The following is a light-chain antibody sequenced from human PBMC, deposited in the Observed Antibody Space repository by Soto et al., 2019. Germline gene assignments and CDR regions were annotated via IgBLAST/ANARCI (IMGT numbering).Light chain of an antibody. Sequence: DIQMTQSPSTLSASVGDRVTITFRASQSVSSWLAWCQQKPGKAPKLLIYKASNLQSGVSSRFSGGGSGTEFTLTISSLQPDDFATYYCQQYKTYWTFGPGTKVDIK. J-gene: IGKJ1*01. CDR3: QQYKTYWT. CDR2: KAS. CDR1: QSVSSW. V-gene: IGKV1-5*03.